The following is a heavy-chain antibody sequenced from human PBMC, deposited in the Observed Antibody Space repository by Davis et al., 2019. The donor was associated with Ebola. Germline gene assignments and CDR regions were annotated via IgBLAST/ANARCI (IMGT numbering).Heavy chain of an antibody. D-gene: IGHD3-22*01. CDR3: ARGVPVYYYDSSGYYQLNYCFDY. CDR1: GFTFSSYW. J-gene: IGHJ4*02. Sequence: GESLKISCAASGFTFSSYWMSWVRQAPGKGLVWVSRIDSDGSATNYADSVKGRFTISRDNTKNTLYLQMNSLRAEDTAVYYCARGVPVYYYDSSGYYQLNYCFDYWGQGTLVTVSS. V-gene: IGHV3-74*01. CDR2: IDSDGSAT.